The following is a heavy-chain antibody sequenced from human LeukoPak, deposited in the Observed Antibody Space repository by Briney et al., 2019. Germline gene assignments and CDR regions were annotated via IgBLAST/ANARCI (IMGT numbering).Heavy chain of an antibody. V-gene: IGHV3-74*03. CDR2: INSDGSST. CDR1: GFTFRNYW. D-gene: IGHD6-6*01. Sequence: GGSLRLSCAASGFTFRNYWMHWVRQAPGKGLAWVSRINSDGSSTMYADFVKGRFTISRDNSKNTLYLQMGSLRAEDMAVYYCAREASIVVRCSDYWGQGTLVTVSS. CDR3: AREASIVVRCSDY. J-gene: IGHJ4*02.